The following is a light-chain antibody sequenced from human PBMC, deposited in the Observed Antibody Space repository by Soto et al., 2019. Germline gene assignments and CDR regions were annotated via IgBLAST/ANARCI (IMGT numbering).Light chain of an antibody. CDR3: SSYTTSSTRV. CDR2: EVS. CDR1: SSDVGAYDF. Sequence: QSVLTQPASVSGSPGQSIAISCTGTSSDVGAYDFVSWYQQHPDKAPKLMIYEVSNRPSGVSDRFSGSKSVNTATLTISGLQAEDEADYYCSSYTTSSTRVFGTGT. V-gene: IGLV2-14*03. J-gene: IGLJ1*01.